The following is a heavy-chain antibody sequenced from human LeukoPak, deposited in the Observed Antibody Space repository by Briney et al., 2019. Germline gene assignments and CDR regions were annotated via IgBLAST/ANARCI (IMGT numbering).Heavy chain of an antibody. CDR2: ISYDGSKK. D-gene: IGHD3-22*01. J-gene: IGHJ4*02. Sequence: GGSLRLSCAASGFTFSSYGMHWVRQAPGKGLEGGAVISYDGSKKDYADAVKGRFTISRDNAKDQMYLQMNNLRAEDTAVYYCAKGAHPLLGYYYDSSGYYYPDYWGQGTLVTVSS. V-gene: IGHV3-30*18. CDR3: AKGAHPLLGYYYDSSGYYYPDY. CDR1: GFTFSSYG.